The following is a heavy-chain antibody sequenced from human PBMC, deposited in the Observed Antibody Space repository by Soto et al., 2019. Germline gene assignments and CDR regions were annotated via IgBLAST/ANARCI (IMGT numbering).Heavy chain of an antibody. V-gene: IGHV3-23*01. CDR2: IDAGGGGT. J-gene: IGHJ4*02. CDR3: AKGLSGADCFADY. CDR1: GFTFKNYV. D-gene: IGHD2-21*01. Sequence: EVQLLESGGGLVQPGGSLRLTCAASGFTFKNYVMAWVRQTPGQGLEWVSAIDAGGGGTYYPGSVKGRFTISRDNSENTLFLQMNNLRAEDTAIYYCAKGLSGADCFADYWGQGTLVTVSS.